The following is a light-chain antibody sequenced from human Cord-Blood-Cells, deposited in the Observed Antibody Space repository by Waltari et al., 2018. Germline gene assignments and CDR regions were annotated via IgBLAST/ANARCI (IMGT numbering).Light chain of an antibody. CDR2: GAS. Sequence: LSVSPGERATLSCRASQSVSSNLAWYQQKPGQAPRLLIYGASTRATGIPARFSGSGSGTEFTLTISSLQSEDFAVYYCQQYNNWPPVYTFGQGTKLEIK. CDR1: QSVSSN. V-gene: IGKV3-15*01. CDR3: QQYNNWPPVYT. J-gene: IGKJ2*01.